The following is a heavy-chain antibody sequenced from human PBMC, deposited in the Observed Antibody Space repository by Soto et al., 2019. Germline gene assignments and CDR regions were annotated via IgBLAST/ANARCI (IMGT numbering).Heavy chain of an antibody. CDR2: ISSRSYTI. CDR3: ARVGSSSDNGMDV. Sequence: EVQLVESGGGLVQPGGSLRLSCAASGFSFSTYSMNWVRQAPGKGLEWVSYISSRSYTIYYIDSVKGRFTISRDNAKSSLYLQMNSLRDEDTAVYYCARVGSSSDNGMDVWGQGTTVTVSS. CDR1: GFSFSTYS. D-gene: IGHD6-6*01. V-gene: IGHV3-48*02. J-gene: IGHJ6*02.